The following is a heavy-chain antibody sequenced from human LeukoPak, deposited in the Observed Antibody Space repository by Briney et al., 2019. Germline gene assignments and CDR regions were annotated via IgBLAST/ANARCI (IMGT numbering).Heavy chain of an antibody. Sequence: GGSLRLSCAASGFIVSNYCMGWVRQAPGKGLEWVAYIKQDASETYYVDSVRGRFSISRDNAKNSLILQMNSLTAEDTAVYYCTTDPSRPSDSSAWYYFDNWGQGTLVTVSA. CDR2: IKQDASET. V-gene: IGHV3-7*01. D-gene: IGHD3-22*01. CDR3: TTDPSRPSDSSAWYYFDN. J-gene: IGHJ4*02. CDR1: GFIVSNYC.